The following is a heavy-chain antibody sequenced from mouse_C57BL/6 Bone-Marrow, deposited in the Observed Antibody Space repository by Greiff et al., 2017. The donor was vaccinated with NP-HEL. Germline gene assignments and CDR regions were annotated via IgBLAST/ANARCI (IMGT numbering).Heavy chain of an antibody. CDR1: GFTFSDYG. Sequence: EVQLVESGGGLVQPGGSLKLSCAASGFTFSDYGMAWVRQAPRKGPEWVAFISNLAYSIYYADTVTGRFTISRENAKNTLYLEMSSLRSEDTAMYYCARDGMDYWGQGTSVTFSS. CDR2: ISNLAYSI. V-gene: IGHV5-15*01. J-gene: IGHJ4*01. CDR3: ARDGMDY.